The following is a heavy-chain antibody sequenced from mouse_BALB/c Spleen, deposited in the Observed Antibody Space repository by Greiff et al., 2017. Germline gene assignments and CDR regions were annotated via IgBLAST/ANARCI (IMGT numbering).Heavy chain of an antibody. Sequence: EVKLVESGPGLVKPSQSLSLTCTVTGYSITSDYAWNWIRQFPGNKLEWMGYISYSGSTSYNPSLKSRISITRDTSKNQFFLQLNSVTTEDTATYYCARNYAAMDYWGQGTSVTVSS. V-gene: IGHV3-2*02. D-gene: IGHD6-5*01. CDR1: GYSITSDYA. CDR2: ISYSGST. J-gene: IGHJ4*01. CDR3: ARNYAAMDY.